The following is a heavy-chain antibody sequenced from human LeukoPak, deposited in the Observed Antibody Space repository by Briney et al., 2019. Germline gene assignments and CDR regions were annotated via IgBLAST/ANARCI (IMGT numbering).Heavy chain of an antibody. CDR2: IYYSGST. CDR1: GGSISSGGYY. D-gene: IGHD6-13*01. CDR3: ATLIAAAGKTVEDY. J-gene: IGHJ4*02. V-gene: IGHV4-31*03. Sequence: PSQTLSLTCTVSGGSISSGGYYWSWIRQHPGKGLEWIGYIYYSGSTYYNPSLKSRVTISVDTSKNQFSLKLSSVTAADTAVYYCATLIAAAGKTVEDYWGQGTLVTVSS.